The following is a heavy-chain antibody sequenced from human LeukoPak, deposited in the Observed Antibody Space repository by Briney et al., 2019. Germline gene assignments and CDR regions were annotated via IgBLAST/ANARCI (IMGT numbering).Heavy chain of an antibody. D-gene: IGHD1-26*01. CDR2: IPYDGSNK. CDR1: GFTFSSYA. J-gene: IGHJ4*02. CDR3: ARDGHGTLPFDY. V-gene: IGHV3-30*04. Sequence: AGGSLRLSCAASGFTFSSYAMHWVRQAPGKGLEWVALIPYDGSNKYYADSVKGRFTVSRDNSKNTLYLQMNSLRAEDTAVYYCARDGHGTLPFDYWGQGTLVTVSS.